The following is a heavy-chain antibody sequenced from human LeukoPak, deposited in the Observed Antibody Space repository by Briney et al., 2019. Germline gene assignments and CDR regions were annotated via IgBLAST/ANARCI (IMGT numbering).Heavy chain of an antibody. CDR2: IYYSGSA. CDR3: ASQWYYYDSSGLDAFDI. D-gene: IGHD3-22*01. J-gene: IGHJ3*02. Sequence: SETLSLTCTVSGGSISKSSYYWGWIRQPPWKGLEWIGSIYYSGSAYYNPSLKSRVTIFVDTSKSQFSLKLSSVTAADTAMYYCASQWYYYDSSGLDAFDIWGQGTMVTVSS. CDR1: GGSISKSSYY. V-gene: IGHV4-39*01.